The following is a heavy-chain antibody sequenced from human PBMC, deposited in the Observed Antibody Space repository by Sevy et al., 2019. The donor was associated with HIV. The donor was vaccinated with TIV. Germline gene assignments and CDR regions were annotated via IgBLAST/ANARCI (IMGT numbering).Heavy chain of an antibody. Sequence: GESLKISCKGSGYSFTSYWIGWVRQMPGKGLEWMGIIYPGDSDTRYSPSFQGQVTISADKSISTAYLQWSSLKASDTAMYYCAGQWGGSGSYGNWFDPWGQGTLVTVSS. CDR2: IYPGDSDT. CDR1: GYSFTSYW. CDR3: AGQWGGSGSYGNWFDP. V-gene: IGHV5-51*01. J-gene: IGHJ5*02. D-gene: IGHD3-10*01.